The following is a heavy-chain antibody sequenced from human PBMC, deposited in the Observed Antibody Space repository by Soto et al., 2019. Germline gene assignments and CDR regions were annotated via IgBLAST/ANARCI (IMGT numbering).Heavy chain of an antibody. CDR3: ARAMVLFYGDYVTLSYYFDY. D-gene: IGHD4-17*01. Sequence: QVQLVQSGAEVKKPGASVKVSCKASGYTFTSYGISWVRQAPGQGLEWMGWISAYNGNTNYAQKLQGRVTMTTDTSTSTAYMELRSLRSDDTAVYYCARAMVLFYGDYVTLSYYFDYWGQGTLVTVSS. J-gene: IGHJ4*02. CDR1: GYTFTSYG. V-gene: IGHV1-18*01. CDR2: ISAYNGNT.